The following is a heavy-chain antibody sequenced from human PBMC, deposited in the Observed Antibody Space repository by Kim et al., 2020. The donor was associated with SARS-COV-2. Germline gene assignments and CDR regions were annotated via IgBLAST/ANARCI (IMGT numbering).Heavy chain of an antibody. CDR2: IYYSGST. V-gene: IGHV4-59*13. J-gene: IGHJ5*02. Sequence: SGTLSLTCTVSGGSISSYYWSWIRQPPGKGLEWIGYIYYSGSTNYNPSLKSRVTISVDTSKNQFSLKLSSVTAADTAVYYCARDERDSSGWANWFDPWGQGTLVTVSS. CDR1: GGSISSYY. D-gene: IGHD6-19*01. CDR3: ARDERDSSGWANWFDP.